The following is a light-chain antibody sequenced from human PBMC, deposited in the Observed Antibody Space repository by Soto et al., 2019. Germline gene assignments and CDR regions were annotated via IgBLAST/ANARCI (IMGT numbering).Light chain of an antibody. Sequence: DMQMTQSPSSLSASVGDRVTITCRASQSISSYLNWYQQKPGKAPKLLIYAASTLQSGVPSRFSGSGSGTDFTLTISCLQSEDFATYYCQQYNSYSRTFGQGTKVDIK. CDR2: AAS. V-gene: IGKV1-39*01. CDR3: QQYNSYSRT. J-gene: IGKJ1*01. CDR1: QSISSY.